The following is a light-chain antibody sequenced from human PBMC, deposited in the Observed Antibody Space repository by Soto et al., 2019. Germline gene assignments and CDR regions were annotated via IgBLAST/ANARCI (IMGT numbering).Light chain of an antibody. CDR3: CSYAGDYNLV. CDR2: DVN. V-gene: IGLV2-11*01. J-gene: IGLJ3*02. Sequence: QSVLTQPRSVSGSPGQSVTISCTGTSSDVGAYNYVSWYQQQPGKVPKLILFDVNQRPSGVPDRLSGSKSGNTASLTISGLQTEDEADYYCCSYAGDYNLVFGGGTKVTVL. CDR1: SSDVGAYNY.